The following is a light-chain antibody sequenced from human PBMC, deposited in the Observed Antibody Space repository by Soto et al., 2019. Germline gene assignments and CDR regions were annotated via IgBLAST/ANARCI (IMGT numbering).Light chain of an antibody. CDR3: SSYTISNTLPFV. Sequence: QSALTQPASVSGSPGQSITISCTGTRRDVGGYNYVSWYQQYPGKSPKLLIYEVTHRPSGVSNRFSGSKSGKTASLTISGLQAEDEADYYCSSYTISNTLPFVFGTGTKV. CDR1: RRDVGGYNY. V-gene: IGLV2-14*01. CDR2: EVT. J-gene: IGLJ1*01.